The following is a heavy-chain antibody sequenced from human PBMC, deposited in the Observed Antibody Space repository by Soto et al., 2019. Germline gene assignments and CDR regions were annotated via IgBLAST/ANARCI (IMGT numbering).Heavy chain of an antibody. J-gene: IGHJ4*02. CDR2: IYYSGST. CDR3: ASLYYGSGSYYSGFDY. Sequence: KPSETLSLTCTVSCGSISSGDYYWSWIRQPPGKGLEWIGYIYYSGSTYYNPSLKSRVTISVDTSKNQFSLKLSSVTAADTAVYYCASLYYGSGSYYSGFDYWGQGTLVTVSS. D-gene: IGHD3-10*01. CDR1: CGSISSGDYY. V-gene: IGHV4-30-4*01.